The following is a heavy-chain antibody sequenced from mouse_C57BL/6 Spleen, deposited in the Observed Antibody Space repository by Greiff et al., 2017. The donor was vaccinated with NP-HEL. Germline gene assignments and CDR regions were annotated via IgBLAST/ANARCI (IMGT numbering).Heavy chain of an antibody. D-gene: IGHD3-3*01. CDR2: INPGSGGT. CDR1: GYAFTNYL. Sequence: LEESGAELVRPGTSVKVSCKASGYAFTNYLIEWVKQRPGQGLEWIGVINPGSGGTNYNEKFKGKATLTADKSSSTAYMQLSSLTSEDSAVYFCARGLGNWGQGTTLTVSS. CDR3: ARGLGN. V-gene: IGHV1-54*01. J-gene: IGHJ2*01.